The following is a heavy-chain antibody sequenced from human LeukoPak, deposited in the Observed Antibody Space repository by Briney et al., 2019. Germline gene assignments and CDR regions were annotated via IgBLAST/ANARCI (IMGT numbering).Heavy chain of an antibody. CDR1: GYTFTSYD. V-gene: IGHV1-8*01. CDR3: AREYYCTNGVSYPPNWFDP. CDR2: MNPNSGNT. Sequence: ASVKVSCKASGYTFTSYDINWVRQATGQGLEWMGWMNPNSGNTGYAQKFQGRVTMTRNTSISTAYMELSSLRSEDTAVYYCAREYYCTNGVSYPPNWFDPWGQGTLVTVSS. J-gene: IGHJ5*02. D-gene: IGHD2-8*01.